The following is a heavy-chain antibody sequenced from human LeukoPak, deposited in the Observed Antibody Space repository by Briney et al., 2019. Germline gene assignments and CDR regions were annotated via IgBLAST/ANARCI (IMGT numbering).Heavy chain of an antibody. D-gene: IGHD3-22*01. V-gene: IGHV4-38-2*02. CDR3: ARSNDYDGSGYYSWDYYYYMDV. CDR1: GYSVSSGYF. CDR2: IYHSGRT. Sequence: PSETLSLTCTVSGYSVSSGYFWDCIRQPPGKGLEWIGSIYHSGRTYYNPSLKSRVTISVDTSKNQFSLKLSSVTAADTAVYYCARSNDYDGSGYYSWDYYYYMDVWGKGTTVTVSS. J-gene: IGHJ6*03.